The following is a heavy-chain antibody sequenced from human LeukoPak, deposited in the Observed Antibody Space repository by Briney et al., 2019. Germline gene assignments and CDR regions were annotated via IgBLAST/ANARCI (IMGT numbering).Heavy chain of an antibody. CDR1: GFTFSSYW. Sequence: GGSLRLSCAASGFTFSSYWMSWVRQAPGKGLEWVANIKQDGSEKYYVDSVKGRFTISRDNAKNSLYLQMNSLRAEDTAVYYCARSIHGYYIPAASDYWGQGTLVTVSS. CDR2: IKQDGSEK. CDR3: ARSIHGYYIPAASDY. D-gene: IGHD2-2*01. J-gene: IGHJ4*02. V-gene: IGHV3-7*01.